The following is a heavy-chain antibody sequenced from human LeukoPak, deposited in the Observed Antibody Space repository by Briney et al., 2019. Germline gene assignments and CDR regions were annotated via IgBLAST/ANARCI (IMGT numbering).Heavy chain of an antibody. V-gene: IGHV4-59*01. Sequence: SETLSLTCTVSGHSISSYYWNWIRQPPGKGLEWIGYIYYTGSTNCNPSLKSRVTMSVDTSKNQFSLKLNSVTDADTAVYYCARGLRSSSWFFDYWGQGTLVTVSS. CDR3: ARGLRSSSWFFDY. D-gene: IGHD6-13*01. CDR2: IYYTGST. CDR1: GHSISSYY. J-gene: IGHJ4*02.